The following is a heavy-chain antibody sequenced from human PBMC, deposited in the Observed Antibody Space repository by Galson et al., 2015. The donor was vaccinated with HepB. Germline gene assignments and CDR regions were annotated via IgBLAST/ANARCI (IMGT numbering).Heavy chain of an antibody. CDR2: ISSSSSYI. CDR3: ARDGPYYDILTGHHYYYYYGMDV. V-gene: IGHV3-21*01. D-gene: IGHD3-9*01. Sequence: SLRLSCAASGFTFSRYSMNWVRQAPGKGLEWVSSISSSSSYIYYADSVKGRFTISRDNAKNSLYLQMNSLRAEDTAVYYCARDGPYYDILTGHHYYYYYGMDVWGQGTTVTVSS. J-gene: IGHJ6*02. CDR1: GFTFSRYS.